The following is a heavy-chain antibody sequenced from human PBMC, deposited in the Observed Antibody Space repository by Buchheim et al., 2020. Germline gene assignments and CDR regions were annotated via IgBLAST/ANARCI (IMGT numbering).Heavy chain of an antibody. CDR3: ARGEHGVYYFDY. CDR2: ISYDGSNK. V-gene: IGHV3-30*04. D-gene: IGHD1/OR15-1a*01. Sequence: QVQLVESGGGVVQPGRSLRLSCAASGFTFSSYAMHWVRQAPGKGLEWVAVISYDGSNKYYADSVKGRFTISRDNSKNTQYLQMNSLRAEDTAVYYCARGEHGVYYFDYWGQGTL. CDR1: GFTFSSYA. J-gene: IGHJ4*02.